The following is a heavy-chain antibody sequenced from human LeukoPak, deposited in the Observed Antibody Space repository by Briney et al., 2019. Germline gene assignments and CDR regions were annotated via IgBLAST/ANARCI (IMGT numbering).Heavy chain of an antibody. D-gene: IGHD2/OR15-2a*01. J-gene: IGHJ3*02. Sequence: ASVKVSCKASGYTFTSYYMHWVRQAPGQGLEWMGIINPSGGSTSYAQKFQGRVTMATDTSTSTAYMELRSLRSDDTAVYYCAREYYEGAFDIWGQGTMVTVSS. CDR3: AREYYEGAFDI. CDR1: GYTFTSYY. CDR2: INPSGGST. V-gene: IGHV1-46*01.